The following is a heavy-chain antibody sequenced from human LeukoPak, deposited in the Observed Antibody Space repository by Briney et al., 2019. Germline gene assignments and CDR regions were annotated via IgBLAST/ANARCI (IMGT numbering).Heavy chain of an antibody. V-gene: IGHV6-1*01. CDR3: AREAEKVRGVPGFDP. CDR1: GDSVSSNSAA. CDR2: TYCRSKWYN. J-gene: IGHJ5*02. Sequence: SQTLSLTCAISGDSVSSNSAAWNWIRQSPSRGLEWLGRTYCRSKWYNDYAVSVKSRITINPDTSKNQFSLQLNSVTPEDTAVYYCAREAEKVRGVPGFDPWGQGTLVTVSS. D-gene: IGHD3-10*01.